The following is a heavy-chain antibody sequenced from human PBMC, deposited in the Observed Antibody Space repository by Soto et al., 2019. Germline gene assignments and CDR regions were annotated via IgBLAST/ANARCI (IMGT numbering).Heavy chain of an antibody. Sequence: SQTLSLTCTVSGLPLSTGYYSSCWIRPPPGKGLEWIGYIYYTGSTFYNPSLRSRVTISGDTSKNEFSLKLSSVTAADTAVHYCARGRGRRWYFDHWGQGTLVTVSS. J-gene: IGHJ4*02. CDR3: ARGRGRRWYFDH. CDR1: GLPLSTGYYS. V-gene: IGHV4-30-4*01. CDR2: IYYTGST.